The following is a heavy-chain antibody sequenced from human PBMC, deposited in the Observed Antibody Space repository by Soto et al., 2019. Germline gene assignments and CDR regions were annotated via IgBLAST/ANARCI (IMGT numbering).Heavy chain of an antibody. J-gene: IGHJ4*02. CDR2: IYYSGST. D-gene: IGHD5-12*01. CDR1: GGSISSSSYY. V-gene: IGHV4-39*01. CDR3: ARHRRGYDFATDY. Sequence: PSETLSLTCAVSGGSISSSSYYWGWIRQPPGKGLEWIGSIYYSGSTYYNPSLKSRVTISVDTSKNQFSLKLSSVTAADTAVYYCARHRRGYDFATDYWGQGTLVTVSS.